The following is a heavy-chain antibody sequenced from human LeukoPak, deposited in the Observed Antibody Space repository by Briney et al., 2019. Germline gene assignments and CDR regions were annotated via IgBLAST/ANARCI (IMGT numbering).Heavy chain of an antibody. CDR3: AKKVRGPSHPLDF. J-gene: IGHJ4*02. CDR1: RYTFTGYA. V-gene: IGHV1-2*02. CDR2: INPEKRDT. D-gene: IGHD5-12*01. Sequence: ASVKVSCKASRYTFTGYAIHWVRQAPGQGLEWMGWINPEKRDTGYAHKFQGRVTMTSDTSISTAHMELSSLRSDDTAVYYCAKKVRGPSHPLDFWGQGTLVTVSS.